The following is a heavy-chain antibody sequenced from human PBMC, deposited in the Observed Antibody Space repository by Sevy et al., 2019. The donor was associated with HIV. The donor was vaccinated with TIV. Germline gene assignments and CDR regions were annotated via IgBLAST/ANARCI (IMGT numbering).Heavy chain of an antibody. Sequence: ASVKVSCKASGGTFSSYAISWVRQAPGQGLEWMGGITPIFGTANYAQKFQGRVTITADESTSTAYMELSSLRSEDTAVYYCARDSYESNQGAFDIWGQGTMVTVSS. CDR3: ARDSYESNQGAFDI. D-gene: IGHD3-22*01. V-gene: IGHV1-69*13. CDR1: GGTFSSYA. CDR2: ITPIFGTA. J-gene: IGHJ3*02.